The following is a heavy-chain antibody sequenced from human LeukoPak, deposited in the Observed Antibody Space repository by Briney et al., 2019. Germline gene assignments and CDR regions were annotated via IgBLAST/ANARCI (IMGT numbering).Heavy chain of an antibody. CDR3: ARTVDTAMASFDY. CDR1: GGSFSGYY. D-gene: IGHD5-18*01. CDR2: INHSGST. J-gene: IGHJ4*02. Sequence: KPSETLSLTCAVYGGSFSGYYWSWIRQPPGKGLEWIGEINHSGSTNYNPSLKSRVTISVDTSKNQFPLKLSSVTAADTAVYYCARTVDTAMASFDYWGQGTLVTVSS. V-gene: IGHV4-34*01.